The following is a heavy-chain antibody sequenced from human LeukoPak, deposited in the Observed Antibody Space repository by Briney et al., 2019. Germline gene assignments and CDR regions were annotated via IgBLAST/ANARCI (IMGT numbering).Heavy chain of an antibody. Sequence: ASVKVSCEASGYTFTNHDMHWVRQAPGQRLEWMGCINPGNGNTKYSQEFQGRVTITSDTSASTAYMELSSLRSEDMAVYYCTLYNYWGQGTLVTVSS. CDR2: INPGNGNT. CDR3: TLYNY. V-gene: IGHV1-3*03. CDR1: GYTFTNHD. D-gene: IGHD2-2*02. J-gene: IGHJ4*02.